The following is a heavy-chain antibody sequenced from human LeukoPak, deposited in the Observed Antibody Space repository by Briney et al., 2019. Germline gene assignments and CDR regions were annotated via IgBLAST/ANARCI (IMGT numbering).Heavy chain of an antibody. Sequence: GASVKVSCKASGYTFTSYGISWVRQAPGQGLEWMGWISAYNGNTNYAQKLQGRVTMTTDTSTSTAYMELRSLRSDDTAVYYCARETLGHIVVVTARDYYYGMDVWGQGTTVTVSS. CDR2: ISAYNGNT. J-gene: IGHJ6*02. D-gene: IGHD2-21*02. CDR1: GYTFTSYG. V-gene: IGHV1-18*01. CDR3: ARETLGHIVVVTARDYYYGMDV.